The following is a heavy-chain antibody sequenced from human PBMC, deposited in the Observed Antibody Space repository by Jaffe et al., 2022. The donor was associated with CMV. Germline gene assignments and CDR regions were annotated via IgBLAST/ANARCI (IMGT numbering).Heavy chain of an antibody. D-gene: IGHD2-21*02. CDR1: GGSISSYY. CDR3: ARDGRGDDAFDI. CDR2: IYYSGST. V-gene: IGHV4-59*01. J-gene: IGHJ3*02. Sequence: QVQLQESGPGLVKPSETLSLTCTVSGGSISSYYWSWIRQPPGKGLEWIGYIYYSGSTNYNPSLKSRVTISVDTSKNQFSLKLSSVTAADTAVYYCARDGRGDDAFDIWGQGTMVTVSS.